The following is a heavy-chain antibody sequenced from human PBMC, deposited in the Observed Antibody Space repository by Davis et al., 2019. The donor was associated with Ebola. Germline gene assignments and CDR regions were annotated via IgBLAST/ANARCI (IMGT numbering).Heavy chain of an antibody. J-gene: IGHJ4*02. CDR2: IRSKANSYAT. V-gene: IGHV3-73*01. Sequence: GESLKISCAASGFTFSGSAMHWVRQASGKGLEWVGRIRSKANSYATAYAASVKGRFTISRDDSKNTAYLQMNSLKTEDTAVYYCTSFVKTDYWGQGTLVTVSS. D-gene: IGHD3-3*01. CDR3: TSFVKTDY. CDR1: GFTFSGSA.